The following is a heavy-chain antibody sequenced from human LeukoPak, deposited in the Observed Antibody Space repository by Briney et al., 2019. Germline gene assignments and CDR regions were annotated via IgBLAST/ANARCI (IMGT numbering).Heavy chain of an antibody. J-gene: IGHJ4*02. CDR2: ISGRGGST. Sequence: GGSLRLSCAPSGYTFSRYGMSWVRQAPGKGLERVSAISGRGGSTYYADSVKGRFTISRDNSKNTLYLQMNSLRAEDTAVYYCANTIFGVVINSPYDYWGQGTLVTVSS. CDR3: ANTIFGVVINSPYDY. D-gene: IGHD3-3*01. V-gene: IGHV3-23*01. CDR1: GYTFSRYG.